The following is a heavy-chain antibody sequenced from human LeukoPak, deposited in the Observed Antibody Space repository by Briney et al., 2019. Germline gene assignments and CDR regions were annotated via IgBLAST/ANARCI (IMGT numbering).Heavy chain of an antibody. Sequence: SETLSLXCTVSGGSISSSSFYWGWIRQPPRKGLEWIGTIYSTGSTYYNPSLKSRVTISVDTSRNQFSLRLSSVTAADTAVYYCARRGTGGRSVDCWGQGTLVTVSS. V-gene: IGHV4-39*01. CDR3: ARRGTGGRSVDC. D-gene: IGHD1-1*01. CDR1: GGSISSSSFY. J-gene: IGHJ4*02. CDR2: IYSTGST.